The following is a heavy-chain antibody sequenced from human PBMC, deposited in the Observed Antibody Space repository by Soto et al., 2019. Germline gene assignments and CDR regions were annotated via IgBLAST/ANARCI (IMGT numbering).Heavy chain of an antibody. D-gene: IGHD3-10*01. CDR1: GGTFSRHS. Sequence: QVQMVQSGAEVKKPGASARVSCKDSGGTFSRHSISWVRQAPGQGLVWMGGIIPIFDATQYAQKFQGRLTITAAGTTTTFDMDLSGFTREDTGRYNRAFDSASVGGSWGEGNVVTAS. V-gene: IGHV1-69*01. J-gene: IGHJ4*02. CDR2: IIPIFDAT. CDR3: AFDSASVGGS.